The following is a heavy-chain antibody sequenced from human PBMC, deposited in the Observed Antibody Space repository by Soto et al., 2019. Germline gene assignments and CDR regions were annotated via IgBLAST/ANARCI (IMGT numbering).Heavy chain of an antibody. CDR3: TRDVAATYGEYPFAY. CDR2: IWNDGSNK. Sequence: QVHLVESGGGVVQPGRSLRLSCAAAGFTFSNYGMHWVRQAPGEGLEWVAVIWNDGSNKYYADSVKGRFTISRDNSKNTLYLHLSSLRVYNTAVYYCTRDVAATYGEYPFAYWGQGPLVTVSS. CDR1: GFTFSNYG. D-gene: IGHD4-17*01. J-gene: IGHJ4*02. V-gene: IGHV3-33*01.